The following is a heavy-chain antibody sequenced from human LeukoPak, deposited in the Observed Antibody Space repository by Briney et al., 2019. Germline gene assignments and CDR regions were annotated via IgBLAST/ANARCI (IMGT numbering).Heavy chain of an antibody. CDR1: GGSISSYY. CDR2: MLYSGIT. Sequence: PSETLSLTCTVSGGSISSYYWRWIRRPPGRGLEWIGDMLYSGITNYNPSLKSRVTISVDSSKNQFSLKLNSVTAADTAVYYCARGGGYCSDGSCYSDDYWGQGTLVTVSS. CDR3: ARGGGYCSDGSCYSDDY. D-gene: IGHD2-15*01. V-gene: IGHV4-59*01. J-gene: IGHJ4*02.